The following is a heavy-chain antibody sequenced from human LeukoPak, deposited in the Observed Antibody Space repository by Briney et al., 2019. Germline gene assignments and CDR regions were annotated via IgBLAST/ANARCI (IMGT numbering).Heavy chain of an antibody. D-gene: IGHD5-24*01. CDR1: GFTFSSYS. V-gene: IGHV3-7*01. J-gene: IGHJ4*02. CDR3: ASGPSRGY. Sequence: GGSLRLSCAASGFTFSSYSMNWVRQAPGKGLEWVANIKQDGREKYYVDSVKGRFTISRDNAKNSLYLQMNSLRAEDTAVYYCASGPSRGYWGQGTLVTVSS. CDR2: IKQDGREK.